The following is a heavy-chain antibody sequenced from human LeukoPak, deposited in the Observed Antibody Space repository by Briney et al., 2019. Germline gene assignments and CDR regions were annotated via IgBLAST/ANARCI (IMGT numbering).Heavy chain of an antibody. CDR2: MNPNSGNT. CDR3: ARDVGHCSSTSCYFDY. J-gene: IGHJ4*02. V-gene: IGHV1-8*01. D-gene: IGHD2-2*01. Sequence: SVKVSCKASGYTFTSYDINWVRQATGQGLEWMGWMNPNSGNTGYAQKFQGRVTITADESTSTAYMELSSLRSEDTAVYYCARDVGHCSSTSCYFDYWGQGTLVTVSS. CDR1: GYTFTSYD.